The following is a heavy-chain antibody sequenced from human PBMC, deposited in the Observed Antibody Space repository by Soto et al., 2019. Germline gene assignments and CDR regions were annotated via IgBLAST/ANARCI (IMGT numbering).Heavy chain of an antibody. Sequence: ASVKVSCKASGGTFSSYAISWVRQAPGQGLEWMGGIIPIFGTANYAQKFQGRVTITADESTSTAYMELSSLRSEDTAVYYCARGTTVTFFFDYWGQGTLVTVSS. CDR2: IIPIFGTA. V-gene: IGHV1-69*13. CDR3: ARGTTVTFFFDY. CDR1: GGTFSSYA. J-gene: IGHJ4*02. D-gene: IGHD4-17*01.